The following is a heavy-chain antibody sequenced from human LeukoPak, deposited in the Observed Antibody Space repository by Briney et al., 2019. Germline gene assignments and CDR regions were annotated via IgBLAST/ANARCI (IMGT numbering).Heavy chain of an antibody. D-gene: IGHD6-13*01. CDR1: GFTFSDYY. CDR3: ARARYSNTWFDY. Sequence: KSGGSLRLSCASSGFTFSDYYMSWTSEAPGKGLGWVSCTSSSGSTMNYADSVKGRFTISRDNANNSLYLQMNSLRAEDTAVYYCARARYSNTWFDYWGQGALVTVSS. CDR2: TSSSGSTM. V-gene: IGHV3-11*01. J-gene: IGHJ4*02.